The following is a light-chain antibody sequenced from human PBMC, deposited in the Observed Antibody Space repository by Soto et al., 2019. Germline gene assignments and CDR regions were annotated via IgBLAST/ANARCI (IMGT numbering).Light chain of an antibody. Sequence: EIVLPESPVTRSLSPGERGRLSCVGIENVRSDYLAWYQQKPGQAPALLIYGASTRATGIPARFSGSGSGTEFSITISRLEPEDFAVYYCHQHDNSHGAFGPGTKVDIK. V-gene: IGKV3-20*01. CDR2: GAS. J-gene: IGKJ1*01. CDR1: ENVRSDY. CDR3: HQHDNSHGA.